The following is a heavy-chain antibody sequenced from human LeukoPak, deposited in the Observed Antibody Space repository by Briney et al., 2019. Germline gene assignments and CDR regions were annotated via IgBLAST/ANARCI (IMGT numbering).Heavy chain of an antibody. D-gene: IGHD1-26*01. Sequence: SVKVSCKASGGTFSSYAISWVRQAPGQGREWMGGIIPTFGTAKYAQKFQGRVTITADESTSTAYMELSSRRSEDTAVYYCAGELESGYAFDMWGQGTRVTVSS. CDR1: GGTFSSYA. J-gene: IGHJ3*02. V-gene: IGHV1-69*01. CDR2: IIPTFGTA. CDR3: AGELESGYAFDM.